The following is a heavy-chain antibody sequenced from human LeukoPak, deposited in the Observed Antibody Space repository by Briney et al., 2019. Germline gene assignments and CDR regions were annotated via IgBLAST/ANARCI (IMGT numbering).Heavy chain of an antibody. CDR2: ISAYNGNT. J-gene: IGHJ3*02. Sequence: ASVKVSCKASGYTFTSYAMNWVRQAPGQGPEWMGWISAYNGNTNYAQKLQGRVTMTTDTSTSTAYMELRSLRSDDTAVYYCARDCSGGSCYPSHSPNDAFDIWGQGTMVTVSS. CDR1: GYTFTSYA. V-gene: IGHV1-18*01. CDR3: ARDCSGGSCYPSHSPNDAFDI. D-gene: IGHD2-15*01.